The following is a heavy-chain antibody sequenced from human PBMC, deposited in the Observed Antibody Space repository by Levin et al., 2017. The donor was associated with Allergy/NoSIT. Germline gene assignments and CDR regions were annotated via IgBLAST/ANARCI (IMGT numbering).Heavy chain of an antibody. D-gene: IGHD3-16*01. V-gene: IGHV4-34*01. CDR1: GGSFSGYY. CDR3: ASYVSFDY. J-gene: IGHJ4*02. Sequence: ASETLSLTCAVYGGSFSGYYWSWIRQPPGKGLEWIGEINHSGSTNYNPSLKSRVTISVDTSKNQFSLKLSSVTAADTAVYYCASYVSFDYWGQGTLVTVSS. CDR2: INHSGST.